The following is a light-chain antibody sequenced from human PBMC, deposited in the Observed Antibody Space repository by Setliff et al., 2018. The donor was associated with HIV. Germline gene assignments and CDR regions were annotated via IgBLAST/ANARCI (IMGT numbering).Light chain of an antibody. CDR3: GTWDSSLSAGL. CDR2: DND. CDR1: SSNIGNNY. V-gene: IGLV1-51*01. J-gene: IGLJ2*01. Sequence: QSVLTQPPSVSAAPGQKVTISCSGSSSNIGNNYVSWYQQLPGTAPKLLIYDNDHRPSGIPDRFSGSKSGTSATLGITGLQTGDEADYYCGTWDSSLSAGLFGGGTKVTVL.